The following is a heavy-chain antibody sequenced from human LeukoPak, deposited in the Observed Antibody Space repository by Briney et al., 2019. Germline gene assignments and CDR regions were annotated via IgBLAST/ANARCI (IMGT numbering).Heavy chain of an antibody. V-gene: IGHV4-59*08. Sequence: KPSETLSLTCTVSGGSISSYYWSWIRQPPGKGLEWIGYIYYSGSTNHNPSLKSRVTISVDTSKNQFSLELSSVTAADTAVYYCVRGRITMVRGVNGWFDPWGQGTLVTVSS. CDR3: VRGRITMVRGVNGWFDP. J-gene: IGHJ5*02. CDR1: GGSISSYY. CDR2: IYYSGST. D-gene: IGHD3-10*01.